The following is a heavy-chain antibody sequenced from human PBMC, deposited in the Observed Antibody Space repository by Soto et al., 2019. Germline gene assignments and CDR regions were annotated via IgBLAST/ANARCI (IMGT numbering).Heavy chain of an antibody. CDR3: AREDPLSGSSSSDRTGLNNWFDP. V-gene: IGHV6-1*01. J-gene: IGHJ5*01. Sequence: PSQTLSLTCAISGDSVSSNSAAWNWIRQSPSRGLEWLGRTYYRSKWYNDYAVSVKSRITINPDTSKNQFSLQLNSVTPEDTAVYYCAREDPLSGSSSSDRTGLNNWFDPWGQGTLVTVSS. CDR2: TYYRSKWYN. D-gene: IGHD6-6*01. CDR1: GDSVSSNSAA.